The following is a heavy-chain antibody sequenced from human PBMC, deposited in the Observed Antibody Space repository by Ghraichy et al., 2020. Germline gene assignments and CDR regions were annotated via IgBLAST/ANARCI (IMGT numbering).Heavy chain of an antibody. J-gene: IGHJ6*02. Sequence: GGSLRLSCAASGFTFSSYSMNWVRQAPGKGLEWVSSISSSSSYIYYADSVKGRFTISRDNAKNSLYLQMNSLRAEDTAVYYCARDCGGDCYPTPYYYYGMDVWGQGTTVIVSS. D-gene: IGHD2-21*02. V-gene: IGHV3-21*01. CDR2: ISSSSSYI. CDR3: ARDCGGDCYPTPYYYYGMDV. CDR1: GFTFSSYS.